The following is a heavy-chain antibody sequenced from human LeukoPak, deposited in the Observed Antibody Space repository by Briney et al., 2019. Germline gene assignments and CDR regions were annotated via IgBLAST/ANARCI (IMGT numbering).Heavy chain of an antibody. J-gene: IGHJ4*02. CDR3: GIIVKAARGAEGIEL. CDR2: IYYSGST. CDR1: GGSISSSGFH. Sequence: SETLSLTCTVSGGSISSSGFHWGWIRQPPGKGLEWIGTIYYSGSTYYNPSLKSRVTISIDTSKNQFSLRLNSVTAAATAVYYCGIIVKAARGAEGIELWGQGTLVTVSS. D-gene: IGHD6-6*01. V-gene: IGHV4-39*01.